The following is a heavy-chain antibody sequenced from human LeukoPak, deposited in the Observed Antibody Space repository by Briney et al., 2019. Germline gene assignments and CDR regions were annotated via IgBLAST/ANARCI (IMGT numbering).Heavy chain of an antibody. CDR3: ARPISTYYYDSSGYYHSYYFDY. D-gene: IGHD3-22*01. Sequence: PGGSLRLSCAASGFTFSSYWMSWVRQAPGKRLEWVANIKQDGSEKYYVDSVKGRFTISRDNAKNSLYLQMNSLRAEDTAVYYCARPISTYYYDSSGYYHSYYFDYWSQGTLVTVSS. CDR2: IKQDGSEK. V-gene: IGHV3-7*03. CDR1: GFTFSSYW. J-gene: IGHJ4*02.